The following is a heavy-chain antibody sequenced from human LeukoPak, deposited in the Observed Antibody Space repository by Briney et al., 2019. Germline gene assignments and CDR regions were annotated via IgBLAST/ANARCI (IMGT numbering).Heavy chain of an antibody. CDR2: ISAYNGNT. CDR3: AAPSRIQLDY. V-gene: IGHV1-18*01. D-gene: IGHD5-18*01. CDR1: GYTFTSYG. J-gene: IGHJ4*02. Sequence: ASVKVSCKASGYTFTSYGISWVRQAPGQGLEWMGWISAYNGNTNYAQKFQERVTITRDMSTSTAYMELSSLRSEDTAVYYCAAPSRIQLDYGGQGTLVTVSS.